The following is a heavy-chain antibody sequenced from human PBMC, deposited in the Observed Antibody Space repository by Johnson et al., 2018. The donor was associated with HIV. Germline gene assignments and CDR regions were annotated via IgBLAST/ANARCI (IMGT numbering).Heavy chain of an antibody. V-gene: IGHV3-7*01. D-gene: IGHD2-2*01. CDR3: ARGDIVVVPAATRAQDAFDI. CDR2: IKQDGSEK. Sequence: EKLVESGGGLVQPGGSLRLSCAASGFTFSSYWMSWVRQAPGKGLEWVANIKQDGSEKYYVDSVKGRFTISRDNAKNSLYLQMNSLRAEDTAVYYGARGDIVVVPAATRAQDAFDIWGQGTMVTVSS. J-gene: IGHJ3*02. CDR1: GFTFSSYW.